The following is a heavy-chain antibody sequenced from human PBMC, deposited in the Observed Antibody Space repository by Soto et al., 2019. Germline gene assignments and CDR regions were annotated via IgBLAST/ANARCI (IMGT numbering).Heavy chain of an antibody. D-gene: IGHD6-19*01. CDR3: AKGQYSSGWFTLDY. V-gene: IGHV3-23*01. J-gene: IGHJ4*02. Sequence: EVQLLESGGDLVQPGGSLRLSCAASGFTFSSYAMSWVRQAPGKGLEWVSTIRDGGGSSYYPDSVKGRFTISRDNSKNTLYLQMNSLRAEDTAVYYCAKGQYSSGWFTLDYWGQGTLVTVSS. CDR2: IRDGGGSS. CDR1: GFTFSSYA.